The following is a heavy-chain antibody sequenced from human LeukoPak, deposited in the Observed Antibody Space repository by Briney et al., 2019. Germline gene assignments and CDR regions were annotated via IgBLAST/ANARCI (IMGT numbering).Heavy chain of an antibody. D-gene: IGHD6-13*01. Sequence: SETLSLTCTVSGCSISSYYWSWIRQPAGKGLEWIGRIHTSGSTNYNPSLKSRVTMSVDTSKNQFSLRLSSVTAADTAVYYCARVTGYMVEDYFDYWGQGTLVTVSS. CDR2: IHTSGST. V-gene: IGHV4-4*07. CDR1: GCSISSYY. CDR3: ARVTGYMVEDYFDY. J-gene: IGHJ4*02.